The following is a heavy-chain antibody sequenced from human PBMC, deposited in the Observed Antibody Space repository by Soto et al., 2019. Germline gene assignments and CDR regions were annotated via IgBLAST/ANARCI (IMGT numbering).Heavy chain of an antibody. Sequence: EVQVRESGGGLVQPGGSLRLSCVASGFTFTTYAITWVRQAPWKGLEWVSIISGSGGSTHYADSVKGRFIISRDNSNNPVYMQMNGLRAEDTAVYYCANTGFGRYCSRTSWVHYDYWGQGTLVTVSS. V-gene: IGHV3-23*01. CDR1: GFTFTTYA. CDR3: ANTGFGRYCSRTSWVHYDY. J-gene: IGHJ4*02. D-gene: IGHD2-2*01. CDR2: ISGSGGST.